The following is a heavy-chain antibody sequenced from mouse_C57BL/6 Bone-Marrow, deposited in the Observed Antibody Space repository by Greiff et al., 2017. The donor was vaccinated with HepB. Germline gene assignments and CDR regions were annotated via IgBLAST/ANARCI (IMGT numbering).Heavy chain of an antibody. D-gene: IGHD1-1*01. CDR1: GFTFSDYG. J-gene: IGHJ2*01. V-gene: IGHV5-17*01. Sequence: EVQLVESGGGLVKPGGSLKLSCAASGFTFSDYGMHWVRQAPEKGLEWVAYISSGSSTIYYADTVKGRFTSSRDNAKNTLFLQMTSLRSEDTAMYYCARPFTTVVSYYFDYWGQGTTLTVSS. CDR3: ARPFTTVVSYYFDY. CDR2: ISSGSSTI.